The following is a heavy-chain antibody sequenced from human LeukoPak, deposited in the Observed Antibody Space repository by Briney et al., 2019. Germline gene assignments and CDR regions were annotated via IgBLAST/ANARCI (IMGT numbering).Heavy chain of an antibody. Sequence: GGALRLSCTASGFTFGDYAMSWVRQAPGKGLEWVGFIRSKAYGGTTEYAASVKGRFTISRDDSKSIAYLQMNSLKTEDTAVYYCTRDISMVRGVTRRNWFDPWGQGTLVTVSS. D-gene: IGHD3-10*01. CDR3: TRDISMVRGVTRRNWFDP. CDR2: IRSKAYGGTT. CDR1: GFTFGDYA. V-gene: IGHV3-49*04. J-gene: IGHJ5*02.